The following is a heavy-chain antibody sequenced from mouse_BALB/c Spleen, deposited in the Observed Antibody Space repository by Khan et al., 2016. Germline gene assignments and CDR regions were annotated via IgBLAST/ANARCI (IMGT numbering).Heavy chain of an antibody. V-gene: IGHV1S135*01. CDR3: AREGITTVVEKGLDY. Sequence: VQLKQSGPELVKPGASVKVSCKASGYAFTSYNMYWVKQSHGKSLEWIGYIDPYNGGTNYNQKFKGKATLTVDKSSSTAYMQLNSLTSEDSAVYSCAREGITTVVEKGLDYGGQGTTLTVSS. J-gene: IGHJ2*01. CDR1: GYAFTSYN. CDR2: IDPYNGGT. D-gene: IGHD1-1*01.